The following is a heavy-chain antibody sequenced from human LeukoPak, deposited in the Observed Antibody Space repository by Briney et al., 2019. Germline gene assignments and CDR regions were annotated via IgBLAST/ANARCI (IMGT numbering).Heavy chain of an antibody. J-gene: IGHJ4*02. D-gene: IGHD3-10*01. Sequence: ASVKVSCKASGYTFTGYYMHWVRQAPGQGLEWMGIMNPSGGSTSYAQKFQGRVTMTRDTSTSTVYMELSSLRSEDTAVYYCARDLASSVVRGVMGYWGQGTLVTVSS. CDR1: GYTFTGYY. CDR2: MNPSGGST. CDR3: ARDLASSVVRGVMGY. V-gene: IGHV1-46*01.